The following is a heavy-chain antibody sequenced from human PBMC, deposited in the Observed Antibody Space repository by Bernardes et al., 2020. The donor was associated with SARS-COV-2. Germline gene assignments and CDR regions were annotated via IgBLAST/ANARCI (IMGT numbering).Heavy chain of an antibody. CDR2: IWYYGSNK. J-gene: IGHJ6*02. CDR3: ARDYYYYYGMDV. Sequence: GGTLTLCCSASGFTFSSYGMHWVRKGPGKGLEWVAVIWYYGSNKYYADSVKGRFTISRDNSKNTLYLQMNSLRAEDTAVYYCARDYYYYYGMDVWGQGTTVTVSS. CDR1: GFTFSSYG. V-gene: IGHV3-33*01.